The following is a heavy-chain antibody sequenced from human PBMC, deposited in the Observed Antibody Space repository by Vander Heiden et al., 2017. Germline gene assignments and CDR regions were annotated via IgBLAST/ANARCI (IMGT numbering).Heavy chain of an antibody. CDR3: ARDGGYCSGGSCYLGWYFDL. CDR1: GFTVSSNY. V-gene: IGHV3-53*01. CDR2: MYGGGST. Sequence: EVQLVESGGGLIQPGGCLRLSCAASGFTVSSNYMSWVRQAPGKGLEWVSVMYGGGSTYYADSVKGRFTITRDNSKNTLYLQMNSLSAEATAVYYCARDGGYCSGGSCYLGWYFDLWGRGTLVTVSS. J-gene: IGHJ2*01. D-gene: IGHD2-15*01.